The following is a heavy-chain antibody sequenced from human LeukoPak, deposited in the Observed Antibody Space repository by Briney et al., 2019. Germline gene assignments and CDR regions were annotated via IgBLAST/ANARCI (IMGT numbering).Heavy chain of an antibody. CDR1: GGPISSSSYY. J-gene: IGHJ5*02. V-gene: IGHV4-39*01. D-gene: IGHD4-17*01. CDR3: ARHRSVYGDYLNWFDP. CDR2: IYYSGST. Sequence: PSETLSLTCTVSGGPISSSSYYWGWIRQPPGKGLEWIGSIYYSGSTYYNPSLKSRVTISVDTSKNQFSLKLSSVTAADTAVYYCARHRSVYGDYLNWFDPWGQGTLVTVSS.